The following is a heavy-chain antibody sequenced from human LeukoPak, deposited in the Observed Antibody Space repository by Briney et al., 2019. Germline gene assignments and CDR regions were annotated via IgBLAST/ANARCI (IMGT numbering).Heavy chain of an antibody. V-gene: IGHV4-4*07. D-gene: IGHD3-9*01. Sequence: PSETLSLTCTVSGGSISSYYWSWIRQPAEKGLEWIGRIYTSGSTNYNPSLKSRVTMSVDTSKNQFSLKLSSVTAADTAVYYCARDYDILTGPIYYMDVWGKGTTVTVSS. CDR3: ARDYDILTGPIYYMDV. CDR1: GGSISSYY. J-gene: IGHJ6*03. CDR2: IYTSGST.